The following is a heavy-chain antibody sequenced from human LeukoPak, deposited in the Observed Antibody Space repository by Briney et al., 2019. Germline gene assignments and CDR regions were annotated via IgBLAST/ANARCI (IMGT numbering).Heavy chain of an antibody. CDR1: GGSISSYY. Sequence: SETLSLTCTVSGGSISSYYWSWIRQPPGKGLEWIGYIYYSGSTNYNPSLKSRVTISVDTSKNQFSLKLSSVTAADTAVYYCARVPVLGQPEPSYSFDYWGQGTLVTVSS. J-gene: IGHJ4*02. CDR3: ARVPVLGQPEPSYSFDY. D-gene: IGHD1-14*01. CDR2: IYYSGST. V-gene: IGHV4-59*01.